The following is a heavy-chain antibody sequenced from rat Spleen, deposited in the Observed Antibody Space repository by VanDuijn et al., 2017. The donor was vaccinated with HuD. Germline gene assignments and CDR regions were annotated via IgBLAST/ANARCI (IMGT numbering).Heavy chain of an antibody. CDR2: IFTGGGYR. V-gene: IGHV5S23*01. Sequence: EVQLVESGGGLVQPGRSLKLSCAASGFTFSNYDMAWVRQAPTKGLEWVASIFTGGGYRYYRDSVKGRFTISRDNTKSTLYLQMDSLRSEDTATYYCARRGSGYRLNWFAYWGQGTLVTVSS. D-gene: IGHD4-3*01. CDR3: ARRGSGYRLNWFAY. CDR1: GFTFSNYD. J-gene: IGHJ3*01.